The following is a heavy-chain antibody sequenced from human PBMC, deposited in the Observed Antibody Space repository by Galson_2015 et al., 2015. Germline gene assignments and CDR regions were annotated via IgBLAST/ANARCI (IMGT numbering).Heavy chain of an antibody. CDR3: ARERALVSNNYYYYYGMDV. CDR2: INWNGGST. J-gene: IGHJ6*02. CDR1: GFTFDDYG. Sequence: SLRLSCAASGFTFDDYGMSWVRQAPGKGLEWVSGINWNGGSTGYADSVKGRFTISRDNAKNSPYLQMNSLRAEDTALYHCARERALVSNNYYYYYGMDVWGQGTTVTVSS. D-gene: IGHD5/OR15-5a*01. V-gene: IGHV3-20*01.